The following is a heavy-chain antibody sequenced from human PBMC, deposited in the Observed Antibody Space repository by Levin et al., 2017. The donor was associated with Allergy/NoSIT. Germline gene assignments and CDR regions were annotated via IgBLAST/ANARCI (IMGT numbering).Heavy chain of an antibody. CDR2: IYYSGST. CDR3: AMGPGYSSGWYFEF. V-gene: IGHV4-31*03. CDR1: GGSISSGGYY. Sequence: PSETLSLTCTVSGGSISSGGYYWTWIRQHPGKGLEWIGYIYYSGSTYYNPSLKSRVTISVDTSKNQFSLKLSSVTAADTAVYYCAMGPGYSSGWYFEFWGQGTLVTVSS. J-gene: IGHJ4*02. D-gene: IGHD6-19*01.